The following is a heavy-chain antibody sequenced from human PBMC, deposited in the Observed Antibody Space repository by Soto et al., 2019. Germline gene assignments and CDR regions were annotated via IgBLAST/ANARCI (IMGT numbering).Heavy chain of an antibody. Sequence: QITLKESGPTLVKPTQTLTLTCTFSGFSLSSSGVGVGWIRQPPGKALEWLALINWDTDKRYSPSLKSRLTSANDTSKNQVVLTMTSMDPVDTATYYCAHRTRENCSGGSCYVYWGQGTLVTVSS. CDR2: INWDTDK. CDR3: AHRTRENCSGGSCYVY. V-gene: IGHV2-5*02. D-gene: IGHD2-15*01. CDR1: GFSLSSSGVG. J-gene: IGHJ4*02.